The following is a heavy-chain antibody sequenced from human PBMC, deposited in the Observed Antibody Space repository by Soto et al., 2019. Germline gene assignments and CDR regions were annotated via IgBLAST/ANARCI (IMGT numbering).Heavy chain of an antibody. J-gene: IGHJ5*02. CDR2: IYYSGST. V-gene: IGHV4-59*01. D-gene: IGHD5-12*01. CDR3: ARAPRGGYIS. Sequence: SETPSLTCTVSGGSISSYYWSWIRQPPGKGLEWIGYIYYSGSTNYNPSLKSRVTISVDTSKNQFSLKLSSVTAADTAVYYCARAPRGGYISWGQGTLVTVSS. CDR1: GGSISSYY.